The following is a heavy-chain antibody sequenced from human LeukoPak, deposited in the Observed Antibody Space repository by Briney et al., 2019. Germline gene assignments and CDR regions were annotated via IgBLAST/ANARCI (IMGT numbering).Heavy chain of an antibody. CDR3: ARLLSGMDV. J-gene: IGHJ6*02. Sequence: GGSLQISCKGSGCSFTSYWIGWGRRMPGKGLVWMGIIYPGDSDTRYSPSFQGQVTISADKSISTAYLQWSSLKASDTAMYYCARLLSGMDVWGQGTTVTVSS. CDR2: IYPGDSDT. CDR1: GCSFTSYW. V-gene: IGHV5-51*01.